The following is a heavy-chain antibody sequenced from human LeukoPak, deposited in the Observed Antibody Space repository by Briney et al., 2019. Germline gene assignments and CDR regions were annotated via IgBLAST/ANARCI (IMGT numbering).Heavy chain of an antibody. CDR2: ISDSGGST. CDR3: AKNNYDFWSAYGY. V-gene: IGHV3-23*01. CDR1: GFTFSSYA. J-gene: IGHJ4*02. D-gene: IGHD3-3*01. Sequence: PGGSLRLSCAASGFTFSSYAISWVRQAPGKGLEWVSVISDSGGSTNYADSVKGRFTISRDNSKNTLYLQMNSLRAEDTAVYYCAKNNYDFWSAYGYWGQGTLVTVSS.